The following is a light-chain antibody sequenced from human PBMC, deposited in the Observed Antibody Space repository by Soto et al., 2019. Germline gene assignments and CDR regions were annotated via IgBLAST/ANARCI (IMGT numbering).Light chain of an antibody. CDR1: QSISSY. CDR2: AAS. V-gene: IGKV1-39*01. CDR3: QQSNSTPLT. J-gene: IGKJ4*01. Sequence: DIQMTQSPSSLSASVGDRVTITCRASQSISSYLNWYQQKPGKAPKLLIYAASSLQSGDPSRFSGSRSGTDFTLTISSLQPEDFATYYCQQSNSTPLTFGGGTKVEIK.